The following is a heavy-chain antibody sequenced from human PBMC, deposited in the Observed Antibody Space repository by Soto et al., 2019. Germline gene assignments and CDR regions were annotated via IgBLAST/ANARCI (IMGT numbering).Heavy chain of an antibody. J-gene: IGHJ6*02. CDR2: IYYSGST. CDR3: ARDLAGGGYYYYGMGV. D-gene: IGHD6-19*01. CDR1: GGSVSSGSYY. V-gene: IGHV4-61*01. Sequence: QVQLQESGPGLVKPSETLSLTCTVSGGSVSSGSYYWSWIRQPPGKGLEWIGDIYYSGSTHYNPSLKSRVTISVDTSKNQCSLKLSSVTAADTAVYYCARDLAGGGYYYYGMGVWGQGTTVTVSS.